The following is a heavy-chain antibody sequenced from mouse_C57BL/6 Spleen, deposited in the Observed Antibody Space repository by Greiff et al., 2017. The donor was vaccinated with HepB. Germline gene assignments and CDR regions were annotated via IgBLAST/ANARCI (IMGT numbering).Heavy chain of an antibody. V-gene: IGHV5-4*01. D-gene: IGHD1-1*01. CDR3: ARDRGRSFDY. CDR2: ISDGGSYT. J-gene: IGHJ2*01. CDR1: GFTFSSYA. Sequence: EVHLVESGGGLVKPGGSLKLSCAASGFTFSSYAMSWVRQTPEKRLEWVATISDGGSYTYYPDNVKGRFTISRDNAKNNLYLQMSHLKSEDTAMYYCARDRGRSFDYWGQGTTLTVSS.